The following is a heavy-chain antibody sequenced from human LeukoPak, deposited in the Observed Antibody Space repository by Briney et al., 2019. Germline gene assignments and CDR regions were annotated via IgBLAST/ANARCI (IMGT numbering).Heavy chain of an antibody. CDR1: GGSISSYY. CDR2: IYYSGST. J-gene: IGHJ4*02. V-gene: IGHV4-39*07. D-gene: IGHD1-26*01. Sequence: PSETLSLTCTVSGGSISSYYWGWIRQPPGKGLEWIGSIYYSGSTYYNPSLKSRVTISVDTSKNQFSLKLSSVTAADTAVYYCARDESGSYFDYWGQGTLVTVSS. CDR3: ARDESGSYFDY.